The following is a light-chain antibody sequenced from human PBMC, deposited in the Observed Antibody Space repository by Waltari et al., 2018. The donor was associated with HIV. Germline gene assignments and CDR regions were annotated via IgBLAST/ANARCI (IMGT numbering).Light chain of an antibody. CDR2: GAS. Sequence: EIVMTQSPATLSVSPGERAPLSCRASQSVSSNLVWYQQKPGQAPRGLIYGASTRATGIPARFSGSGSGTEFTLTISSLQSEDFAVYYCQQYNNWPLTFGGGTKVEIK. CDR1: QSVSSN. CDR3: QQYNNWPLT. V-gene: IGKV3-15*01. J-gene: IGKJ4*01.